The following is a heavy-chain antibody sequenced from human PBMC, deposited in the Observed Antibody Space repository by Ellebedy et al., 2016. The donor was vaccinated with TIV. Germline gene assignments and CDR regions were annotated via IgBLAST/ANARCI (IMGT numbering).Heavy chain of an antibody. J-gene: IGHJ5*02. CDR3: TRVPSGKGNWFDP. CDR2: TYYRSKWYY. CDR1: GDSVSSNSGA. Sequence: SETLSLTCAISGDSVSSNSGAWNWIRQSPSRGLEWLGRTYYRSKWYYEYAASVKSRITINPDTSKNQFSLQLNSVTPEDTAVYYCTRVPSGKGNWFDPWGQGTLVTVSS. V-gene: IGHV6-1*01. D-gene: IGHD3-10*01.